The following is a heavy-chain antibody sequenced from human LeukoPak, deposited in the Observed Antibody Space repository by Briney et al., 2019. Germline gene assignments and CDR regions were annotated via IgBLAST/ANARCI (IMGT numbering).Heavy chain of an antibody. CDR1: GFIVNTNY. D-gene: IGHD4-17*01. CDR3: ARDSYGDANFDS. V-gene: IGHV3-53*01. Sequence: GGSLRLSCAAYGFIVNTNYMTWVRQAPGRGLEWVSFIYADGNTYYADSVKGRFTISRDISKNAVYLQMNSLRAEDTAVYYCARDSYGDANFDSWGQGTLVTVSS. J-gene: IGHJ4*02. CDR2: IYADGNT.